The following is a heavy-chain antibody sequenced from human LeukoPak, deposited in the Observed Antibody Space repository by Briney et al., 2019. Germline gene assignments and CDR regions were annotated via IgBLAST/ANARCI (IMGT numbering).Heavy chain of an antibody. D-gene: IGHD3-16*01. CDR1: GGSFSGYY. J-gene: IGHJ4*02. V-gene: IGHV4-34*01. CDR2: INHSGST. Sequence: SETLSLTCAVYGGSFSGYYWSWIRQPPGKGLEWIGEINHSGSTNYNPSLKSRVTISVDTSKNQFSLKLSSVTAADTAVYCCARTFGEYYFDYWGQGTLVTVSS. CDR3: ARTFGEYYFDY.